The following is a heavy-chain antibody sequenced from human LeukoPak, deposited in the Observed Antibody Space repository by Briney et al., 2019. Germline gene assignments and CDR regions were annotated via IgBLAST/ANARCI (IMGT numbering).Heavy chain of an antibody. V-gene: IGHV3-23*01. Sequence: SGGSLRLSCAASGFTFSSYAMSWVRQAPGKGLEWVSAISGSGGSTYYVDSVKGRFTISRDNSKNTLYLQMNSLRAEDTAVYYCAKGYYGSGSYGWFDYWGQGTLVTVSS. CDR3: AKGYYGSGSYGWFDY. CDR2: ISGSGGST. CDR1: GFTFSSYA. D-gene: IGHD3-10*01. J-gene: IGHJ4*02.